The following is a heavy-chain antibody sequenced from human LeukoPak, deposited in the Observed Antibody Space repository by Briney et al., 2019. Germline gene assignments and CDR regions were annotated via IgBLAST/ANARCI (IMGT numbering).Heavy chain of an antibody. J-gene: IGHJ4*02. Sequence: ASVQGPCKASGYTFISYGISWVRQAPGRGREWMGWFSAYNGNTNYAQKLQGRVTMTTDTSTSTAYMELRSLRSDDTAVYYCARELTPYGSGSYAAYWGQGTLVTVSS. CDR1: GYTFISYG. CDR2: FSAYNGNT. CDR3: ARELTPYGSGSYAAY. V-gene: IGHV1-18*04. D-gene: IGHD3-10*01.